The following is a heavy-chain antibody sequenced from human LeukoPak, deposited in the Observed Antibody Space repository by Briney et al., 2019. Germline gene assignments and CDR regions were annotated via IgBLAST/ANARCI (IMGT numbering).Heavy chain of an antibody. J-gene: IGHJ4*02. CDR2: ISTDAGET. CDR3: AKDNLSSSSWSSYFDY. V-gene: IGHV3-23*01. Sequence: GGSLRLSCAASGFTFSNSGMSWVRQAPGKGLEWVSAISTDAGETHYADSVKGRFTISRDNSKNTVSLQMSSLRAEDTAVYYCAKDNLSSSSWSSYFDYWGQGTLVTVSS. CDR1: GFTFSNSG. D-gene: IGHD6-13*01.